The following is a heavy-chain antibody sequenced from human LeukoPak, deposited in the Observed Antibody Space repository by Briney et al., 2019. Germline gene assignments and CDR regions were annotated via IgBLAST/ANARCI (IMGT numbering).Heavy chain of an antibody. CDR2: ISYDGKDK. CDR3: AKARGSGFQRGDAFDV. Sequence: PARSLRLSCATSGFTFSNFGMNWVRQAPGKGLQWLGFISYDGKDKYYSDSVKGRICISRDNSKSTLYVQLDSLTSDDTALYYCAKARGSGFQRGDAFDVWGQGTRVTVSS. CDR1: GFTFSNFG. V-gene: IGHV3-30*18. D-gene: IGHD6-19*01. J-gene: IGHJ3*01.